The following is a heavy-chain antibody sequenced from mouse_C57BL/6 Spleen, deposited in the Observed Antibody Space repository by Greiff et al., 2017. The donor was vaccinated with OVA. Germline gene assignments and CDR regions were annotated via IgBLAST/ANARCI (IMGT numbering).Heavy chain of an antibody. J-gene: IGHJ1*03. CDR1: GFTFSSYA. CDR3: AGVGYYGSRGWYFDV. CDR2: ISDGGSYT. D-gene: IGHD1-1*01. Sequence: EVKLMESGGGLVKPGGSLKLSCAASGFTFSSYAMSWVRQTPEKRLEWVATISDGGSYTYYPDNVKGRFTISRDNAKNNLYLQMSHLKSEDTAMYYCAGVGYYGSRGWYFDVWGTGTTVTVSS. V-gene: IGHV5-4*03.